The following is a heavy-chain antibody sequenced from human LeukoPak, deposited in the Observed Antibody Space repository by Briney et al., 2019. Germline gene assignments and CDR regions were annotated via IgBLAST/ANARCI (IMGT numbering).Heavy chain of an antibody. CDR2: ISGRSSTI. J-gene: IGHJ4*02. D-gene: IGHD1-26*01. V-gene: IGHV3-48*01. CDR3: ARDRMKSGSYYFDY. CDR1: AFTFSDYS. Sequence: GGSLRLSCAASAFTFSDYSMNWVRQAPGKGLEWVSYISGRSSTIYYADSVKGRFTVSRDNAKNSMYLQMNSLRGEDTAVYYCARDRMKSGSYYFDYWGQGTLVTVSS.